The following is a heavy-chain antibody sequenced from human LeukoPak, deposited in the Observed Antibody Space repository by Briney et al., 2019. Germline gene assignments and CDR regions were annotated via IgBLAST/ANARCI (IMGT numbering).Heavy chain of an antibody. CDR1: GGTFSSYA. D-gene: IGHD1-26*01. CDR2: IIPIFGTA. CDR3: VREWDHTRMTFDI. V-gene: IGHV1-69*13. J-gene: IGHJ3*02. Sequence: SVTVSCKASGGTFSSYAISWVRQAPGQGLEWMGGIIPIFGTANYAQKFQGRVTITADESTSTAYMELSSPRSEDAAVYFCVREWDHTRMTFDIWGQGTMVTVSS.